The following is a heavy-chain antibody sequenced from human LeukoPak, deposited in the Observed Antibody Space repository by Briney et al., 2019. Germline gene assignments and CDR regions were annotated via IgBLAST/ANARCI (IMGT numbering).Heavy chain of an antibody. J-gene: IGHJ4*02. CDR3: ARDARYYYGSGSYYNHFDY. CDR2: IKQDGSEK. CDR1: GFTFSSYW. V-gene: IGHV3-7*01. D-gene: IGHD3-10*01. Sequence: GGSLRLTCAASGFTFSSYWMSWVRQAPGKGLEWVANIKQDGSEKYYVDSVKGRFTISRDNAKNPLYLQMNSLRAEDTAVYYCARDARYYYGSGSYYNHFDYWGQGTLVTVSS.